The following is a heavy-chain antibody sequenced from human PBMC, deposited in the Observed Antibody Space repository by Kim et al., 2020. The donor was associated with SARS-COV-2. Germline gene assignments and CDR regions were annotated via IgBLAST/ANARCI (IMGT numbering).Heavy chain of an antibody. Sequence: GGSLRLSCAASGFTFSSYGMHWVRQAPGKGLEWVAVISYDGSNKYYADSVKGRFTISRDNSKNTLYLQMNSLRAEDTAVYYCAQVRARSGMPLWYWGQGTLVTVSS. V-gene: IGHV3-30*18. J-gene: IGHJ4*02. CDR3: AQVRARSGMPLWY. D-gene: IGHD3-10*01. CDR2: ISYDGSNK. CDR1: GFTFSSYG.